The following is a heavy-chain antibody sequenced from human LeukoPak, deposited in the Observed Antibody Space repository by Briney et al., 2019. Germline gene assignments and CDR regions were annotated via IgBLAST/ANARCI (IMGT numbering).Heavy chain of an antibody. CDR3: GRLAAVPG. D-gene: IGHD6-19*01. CDR2: IHPNSGGT. J-gene: IGHJ1*01. CDR1: GYTFTDYY. V-gene: IGHV1-2*02. Sequence: GASVKVSCKASGYTFTDYYLHWVRQAPGQGLEWMGWIHPNSGGTNYAQKFQGRVAMTRDTSISTAYMELSSLRSDDTAVYYCGRLAAVPGWGQGTLVTVSS.